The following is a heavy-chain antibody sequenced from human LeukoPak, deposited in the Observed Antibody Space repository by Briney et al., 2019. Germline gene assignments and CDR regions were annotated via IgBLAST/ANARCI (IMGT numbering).Heavy chain of an antibody. CDR2: IYYSGST. Sequence: PSQTLSLTCTVSGGSISSGNYFWSWIHQHPGKGLEWIGYIYYSGSTYYNPSLKSRVSISVDTSKNQFSLRLSSVTAADTAVYYCARVGISECGGDCYYFDYWGQGTLVTVSS. CDR3: ARVGISECGGDCYYFDY. D-gene: IGHD2-21*02. V-gene: IGHV4-31*03. CDR1: GGSISSGNYF. J-gene: IGHJ4*02.